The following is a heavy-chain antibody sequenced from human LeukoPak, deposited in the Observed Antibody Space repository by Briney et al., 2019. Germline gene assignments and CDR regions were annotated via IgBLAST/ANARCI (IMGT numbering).Heavy chain of an antibody. J-gene: IGHJ1*01. CDR1: GFTFSSYS. CDR2: ISSSSSYI. V-gene: IGHV3-21*01. CDR3: ARDLDSSSWYVAEYFQH. D-gene: IGHD6-13*01. Sequence: KPGGSLRLSCAASGFTFSSYSMNWVRQAPGKGLEWVSSISSSSSYIYYAGSVKGRFTISRDNAKNSLYLQMNSLRAEDTTVYYCARDLDSSSWYVAEYFQHWGQGTLVTVSS.